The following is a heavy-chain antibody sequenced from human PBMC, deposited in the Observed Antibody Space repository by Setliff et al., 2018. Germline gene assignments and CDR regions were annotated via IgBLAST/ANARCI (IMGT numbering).Heavy chain of an antibody. CDR2: IHHSGKA. D-gene: IGHD3-22*01. CDR1: GFSISSGYY. V-gene: IGHV4-38-2*01. Sequence: SETLSLTCAVSGFSISSGYYWGWIRQPPGKGLEWIVNIHHSGKAYYNPSLKSRVTMSVDTSKNHVFLKLSSVTAADTAVYYCARAHTWSLPNDNSGYPGWFDPWGQGTLVTV. J-gene: IGHJ5*02. CDR3: ARAHTWSLPNDNSGYPGWFDP.